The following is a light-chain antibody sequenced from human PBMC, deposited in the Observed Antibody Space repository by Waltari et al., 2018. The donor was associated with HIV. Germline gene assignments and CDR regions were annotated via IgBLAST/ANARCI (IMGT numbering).Light chain of an antibody. Sequence: SYELTQPSSVSVSPGQTARITCSGDVLSKKFARWFQHKPGPAPVLIIYKDNERPSGIPERLAGSSSGTTVTVTISGAQVDDEADYYCYSATENNLVFGGGTKLTVL. CDR2: KDN. V-gene: IGLV3-27*01. J-gene: IGLJ2*01. CDR3: YSATENNLV. CDR1: VLSKKF.